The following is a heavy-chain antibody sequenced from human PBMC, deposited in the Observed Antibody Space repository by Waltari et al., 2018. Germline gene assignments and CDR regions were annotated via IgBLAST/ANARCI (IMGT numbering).Heavy chain of an antibody. CDR1: GGSFTDNY. Sequence: QVQLEESGPGLVQPSETLSLTCTISGGSFTDNYWSWIRQPPGKGLECIGHIFYTGSITYSPSLESRVTISLDRSKNQFSLRLTSVTAADTAIYYCARDPGVVTPWYFDLWGRGTLVTVSS. V-gene: IGHV4-59*01. CDR3: ARDPGVVTPWYFDL. J-gene: IGHJ2*01. CDR2: IFYTGSI. D-gene: IGHD3-22*01.